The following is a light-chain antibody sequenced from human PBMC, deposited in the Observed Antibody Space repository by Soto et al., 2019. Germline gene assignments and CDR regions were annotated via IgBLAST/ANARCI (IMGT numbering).Light chain of an antibody. CDR3: QQYNNWPLT. CDR2: GAS. CDR1: QSFSSN. J-gene: IGKJ4*01. V-gene: IGKV3-15*01. Sequence: EIVMTQSPATLSVSPGERATLSCRASQSFSSNLAWYQQRPGQAPRLLIYGASTRATGIPARFSGSRSGTEFTLTISSLQSEDFAVYYCQQYNNWPLTFGGGTKVKIK.